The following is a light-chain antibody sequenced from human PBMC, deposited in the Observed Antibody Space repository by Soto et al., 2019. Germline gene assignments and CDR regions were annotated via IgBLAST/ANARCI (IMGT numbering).Light chain of an antibody. V-gene: IGKV3-20*01. CDR2: GAS. CDR3: QQYGSSPVT. CDR1: ESVSSAY. J-gene: IGKJ1*01. Sequence: EIVLTQSPGTLSLSPGERATLSCRASESVSSAYLAWYQQKSGQAPRLLIHGASSRATGIPDRFRGNGSGTDFTLTISRVETEDVAVFCCQQYGSSPVTFGQGTKVEIK.